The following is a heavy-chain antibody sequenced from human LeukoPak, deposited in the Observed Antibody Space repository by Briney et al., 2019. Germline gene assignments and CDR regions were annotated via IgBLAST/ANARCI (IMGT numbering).Heavy chain of an antibody. CDR2: ISSSSSTI. J-gene: IGHJ4*02. V-gene: IGHV3-48*01. CDR3: ARDTMVRGFDY. Sequence: GGSLRLSCAASGFTFDDYAMNWVRQAPGKGLEWVSYISSSSSTIYYADSVKGRFTISRDNAKNSLYLQMNSLRAEDTAVYYCARDTMVRGFDYWGQGTLVTVSS. D-gene: IGHD3-10*01. CDR1: GFTFDDYA.